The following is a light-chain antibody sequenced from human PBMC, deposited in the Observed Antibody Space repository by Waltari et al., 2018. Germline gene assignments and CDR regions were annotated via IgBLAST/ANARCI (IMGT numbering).Light chain of an antibody. CDR2: GTS. CDR1: QCVTSIW. J-gene: IGKJ4*01. CDR3: QQYDGEVVT. V-gene: IGKV3-20*01. Sequence: AGQCVTSIWLTWYQQKLGQAPRLLIYGTSSRATGIPDRFSGSGSGTDFTLTISRLEPEDFAVYYCQQYDGEVVTFGGGTKVEI.